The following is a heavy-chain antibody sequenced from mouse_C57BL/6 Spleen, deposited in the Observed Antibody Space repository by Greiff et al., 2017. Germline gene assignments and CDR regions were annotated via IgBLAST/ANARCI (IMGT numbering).Heavy chain of an antibody. D-gene: IGHD2-4*01. V-gene: IGHV1-80*01. J-gene: IGHJ4*01. CDR1: GYAFSSYW. Sequence: QVQLQQSGAELVKPGASVKISCKASGYAFSSYWMNWVKQRPGKGLEWIGQIYPGDGDTNYNGKFKGKATLTADKSSSTAYMQLSSLTSEDSAVYFCARGDYDEDYYAMDYWGQGTSVTVSS. CDR2: IYPGDGDT. CDR3: ARGDYDEDYYAMDY.